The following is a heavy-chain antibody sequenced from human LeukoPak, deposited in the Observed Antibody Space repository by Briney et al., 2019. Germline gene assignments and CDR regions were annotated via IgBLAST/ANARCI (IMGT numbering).Heavy chain of an antibody. CDR1: GGTFSSYA. D-gene: IGHD4-17*01. CDR3: ARGEYGGPTVTTDY. Sequence: GASVKVSCKASGGTFSSYAISWVRQAPGQGLEWMGGIIPIFGTANYAQKFQGRVTITTDESTSTAYMELSSLRSEDTAVYDCARGEYGGPTVTTDYWGQGTLLTVSS. J-gene: IGHJ4*02. V-gene: IGHV1-69*05. CDR2: IIPIFGTA.